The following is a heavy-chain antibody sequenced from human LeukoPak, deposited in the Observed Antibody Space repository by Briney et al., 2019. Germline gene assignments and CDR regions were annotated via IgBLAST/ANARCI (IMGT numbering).Heavy chain of an antibody. J-gene: IGHJ1*01. CDR2: ISSSSSYI. V-gene: IGHV3-21*01. D-gene: IGHD3-3*01. Sequence: PGGSLRLSCAASGFTFSSYSMNWVRQAPGKGLEWVSSISSSSSYIYYADSVKGRFTISRDNAKNSLYLQMNSLRAEDTAVYYCARDYGLDYDFWSGYYWVEYFQHWGQGTLVTVSS. CDR3: ARDYGLDYDFWSGYYWVEYFQH. CDR1: GFTFSSYS.